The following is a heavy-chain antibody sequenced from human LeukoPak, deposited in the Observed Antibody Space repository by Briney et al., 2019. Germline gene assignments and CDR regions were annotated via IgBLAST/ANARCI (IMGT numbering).Heavy chain of an antibody. CDR2: ISSSGSTI. CDR3: AELGITMIGGV. D-gene: IGHD3-10*02. Sequence: GGSLRLSCAASGFTFSTFAMIWVRQAPGKGLGWVSYISSSGSTIYYADSMKGRFTIPRDNAKNSLYLQMNSLRAEDTAVYYCAELGITMIGGVWGKGTTVTISS. V-gene: IGHV3-48*03. CDR1: GFTFSTFA. J-gene: IGHJ6*04.